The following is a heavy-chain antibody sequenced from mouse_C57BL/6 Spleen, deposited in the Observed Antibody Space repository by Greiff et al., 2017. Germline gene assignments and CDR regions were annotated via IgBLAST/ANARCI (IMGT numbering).Heavy chain of an antibody. J-gene: IGHJ4*01. CDR1: GYTFTSYG. Sequence: VQLQQSGAELARPGASVKLSCKASGYTFTSYGISWVKQRTGQGLEWIGEIYPRSGNTYYNEKFKGKATLTADKSSSAAYMERRSLTSEDSAVYFCATRRQGDAMDYWGQGTSVTVSS. CDR3: ATRRQGDAMDY. CDR2: IYPRSGNT. V-gene: IGHV1-81*01. D-gene: IGHD3-2*01.